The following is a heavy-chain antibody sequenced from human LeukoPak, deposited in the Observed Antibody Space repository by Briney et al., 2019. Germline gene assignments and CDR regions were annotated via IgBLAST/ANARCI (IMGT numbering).Heavy chain of an antibody. V-gene: IGHV3-23*01. CDR2: VSDSGGRT. CDR3: AKRGVVVRVVLVGFHKEAYYFDS. D-gene: IGHD3-10*01. J-gene: IGHJ4*02. Sequence: GGSLRLSCAVSGITLSNYGMSWVRQAPGKGLEWVAGVSDSGGRTNYADSVKGRFTISRDNSRNTLYLQMNSLRAEDTAVYFCAKRGVVVRVVLVGFHKEAYYFDSWGQGTLVTVSS. CDR1: GITLSNYG.